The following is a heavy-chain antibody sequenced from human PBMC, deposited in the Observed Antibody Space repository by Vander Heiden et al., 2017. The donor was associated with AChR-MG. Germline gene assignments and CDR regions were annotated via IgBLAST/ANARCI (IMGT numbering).Heavy chain of an antibody. Sequence: QVQLVQSGAEVKKPGSSVKVSCKASGRTFCRNAISWGRQAPEQGLEWMGRIIPILGIANYAQKFQGRVTITADKSTSTAYMELNSLRSEDTAVYYCARVRRGQQLDIFYFDYWGQGTLVTVSS. J-gene: IGHJ4*02. CDR2: IIPILGIA. D-gene: IGHD6-13*01. CDR1: GRTFCRNA. V-gene: IGHV1-69*04. CDR3: ARVRRGQQLDIFYFDY.